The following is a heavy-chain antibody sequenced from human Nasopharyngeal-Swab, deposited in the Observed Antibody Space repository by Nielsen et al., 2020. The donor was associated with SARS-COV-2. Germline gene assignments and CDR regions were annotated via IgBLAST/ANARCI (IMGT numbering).Heavy chain of an antibody. CDR2: INHSGST. J-gene: IGHJ6*02. V-gene: IGHV4-34*01. CDR3: ARAGDIRYYYYGMDV. D-gene: IGHD2-21*01. Sequence: RQAPGKGLEWIGEINHSGSTNYNPSLKSRVTISVDTSENQFSLKLSSVTAADTAVYYCARAGDIRYYYYGMDVWGQGTTVTVSS.